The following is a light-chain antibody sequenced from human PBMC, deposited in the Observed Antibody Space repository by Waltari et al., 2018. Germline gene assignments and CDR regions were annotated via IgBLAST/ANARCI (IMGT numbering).Light chain of an antibody. CDR1: SSDVGGSNY. Sequence: QSALTQPASVSGSPGQSITISRTGISSDVGGSNYVSWYQQYPGKAPKLMIYDVSNRPSGVSNRFSGSKSGNTASLTISGLQAEDEADYYCSSYTSSSPYVFGTGTKVTVL. V-gene: IGLV2-14*03. J-gene: IGLJ1*01. CDR2: DVS. CDR3: SSYTSSSPYV.